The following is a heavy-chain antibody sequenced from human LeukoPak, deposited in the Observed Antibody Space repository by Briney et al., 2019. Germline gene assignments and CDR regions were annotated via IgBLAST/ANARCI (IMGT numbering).Heavy chain of an antibody. CDR3: SKHNSGNFIYFDS. J-gene: IGHJ4*02. V-gene: IGHV3-23*01. D-gene: IGHD1-26*01. CDR1: GFTFSLYA. Sequence: GGSLRLSCAASGFTFSLYAMSWVPQAPGKGLEWVSGITGSGGTTYYADSVKGRFTLSRDNSKNTLYLQMNSVGAEDTAVYYCSKHNSGNFIYFDSWGQGALVTVSS. CDR2: ITGSGGTT.